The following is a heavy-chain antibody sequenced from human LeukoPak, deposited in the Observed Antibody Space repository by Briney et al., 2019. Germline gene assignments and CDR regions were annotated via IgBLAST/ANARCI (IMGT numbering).Heavy chain of an antibody. J-gene: IGHJ6*03. CDR2: ICSNGGST. CDR1: GFTFSSYA. CDR3: ARDYYMDV. V-gene: IGHV3-64*01. Sequence: GGSLRLSCAASGFTFSSYAMHWVRQAPGKGLEYVSAICSNGGSTYYANSVKGRFTISRDNSKNTLYLQMGSLRAEDMAVYYCARDYYMDVWGKGTTVTVSS.